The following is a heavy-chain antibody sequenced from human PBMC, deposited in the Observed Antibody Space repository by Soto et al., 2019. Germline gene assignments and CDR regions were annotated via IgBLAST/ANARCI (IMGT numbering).Heavy chain of an antibody. V-gene: IGHV3-30-3*01. Sequence: GSVRLSCTASGFTFSSYAMHWVRQAPGKGLELLAVISYDGSNKYYADSVKGRFTISRDNSKKTLYLHMNSLRAEDTAVYYCPPPQPYPRSRTRCYTAYFDYWGQGTLVTDSS. J-gene: IGHJ4*02. D-gene: IGHD2-2*02. CDR3: PPPQPYPRSRTRCYTAYFDY. CDR2: ISYDGSNK. CDR1: GFTFSSYA.